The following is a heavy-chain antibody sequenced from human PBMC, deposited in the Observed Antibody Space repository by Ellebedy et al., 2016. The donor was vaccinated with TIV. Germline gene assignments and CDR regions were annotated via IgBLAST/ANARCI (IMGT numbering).Heavy chain of an antibody. D-gene: IGHD3-10*01. Sequence: SETLSLXCTVSGDSISYYYWIWIRQPPGKGLEYIGYLYYSGSSNYNPSLKSRVTISVDRSKTQFSLKVRSVTAADTAVYYCAREIFGSGSYPLDYWGQGTPVTVSS. CDR2: LYYSGSS. CDR3: AREIFGSGSYPLDY. V-gene: IGHV4-59*13. J-gene: IGHJ4*02. CDR1: GDSISYYY.